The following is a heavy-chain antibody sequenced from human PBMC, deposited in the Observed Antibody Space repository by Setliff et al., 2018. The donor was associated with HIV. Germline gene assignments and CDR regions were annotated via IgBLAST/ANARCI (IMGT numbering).Heavy chain of an antibody. CDR2: ISWNSGSI. Sequence: ALRLSCAASGVTCDDYAMHWVRQAPGKGMEWGSGISWNSGSIGYADSVKGRFNISRDNAKNSLYLQMNSLRAEDMALYYCAKGGYGSGSYYFFDYWGQGTLVTVSS. D-gene: IGHD3-10*01. V-gene: IGHV3-9*03. CDR3: AKGGYGSGSYYFFDY. CDR1: GVTCDDYA. J-gene: IGHJ4*02.